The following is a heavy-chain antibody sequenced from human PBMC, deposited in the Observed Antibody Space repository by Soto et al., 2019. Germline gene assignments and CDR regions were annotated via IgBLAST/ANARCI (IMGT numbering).Heavy chain of an antibody. V-gene: IGHV4-31*03. D-gene: IGHD3-10*01. CDR1: GGSVRRGNYY. J-gene: IGHJ4*02. CDR3: ARADYATGSYYPDY. Sequence: QVQLQESGPGMVKPSQTLSLTCTVSGGSVRRGNYYWSWIRQFTGKGLEWIGYISNSGRTHYNPSLMSRITIFVDTSKNQVFLELRSVTAADTALYDCARADYATGSYYPDYWGQGTLVTVSS. CDR2: ISNSGRT.